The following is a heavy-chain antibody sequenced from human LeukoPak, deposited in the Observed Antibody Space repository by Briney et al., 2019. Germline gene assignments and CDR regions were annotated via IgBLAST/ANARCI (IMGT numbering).Heavy chain of an antibody. V-gene: IGHV4-30-4*08. CDR1: GGSISSGDYY. CDR2: IYYSGST. CDR3: ARIRGQQLGFDY. D-gene: IGHD6-6*01. Sequence: SETLSLTCTVSGGSISSGDYYWSWIRQPPGTGLEWIGYIYYSGSTYYNPSLKSRVTISVDTSKNQFSLKLSSVTAADTAVYYCARIRGQQLGFDYWGQGTLVTVSS. J-gene: IGHJ4*02.